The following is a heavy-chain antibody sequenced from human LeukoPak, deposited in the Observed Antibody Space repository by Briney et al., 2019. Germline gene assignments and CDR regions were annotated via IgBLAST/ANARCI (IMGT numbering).Heavy chain of an antibody. V-gene: IGHV3-7*01. Sequence: PGGSLRLSCAASGFTFRDYWMTWVRQVPGKGLEWVANIKQGGNEMYYVDSVKGRFTISRDNAQNSLYLQMNSLRIEDTAVYYCARVGAWELQRVFDYWGQGTQVTVPS. CDR3: ARVGAWELQRVFDY. J-gene: IGHJ4*02. D-gene: IGHD1-26*01. CDR2: IKQGGNEM. CDR1: GFTFRDYW.